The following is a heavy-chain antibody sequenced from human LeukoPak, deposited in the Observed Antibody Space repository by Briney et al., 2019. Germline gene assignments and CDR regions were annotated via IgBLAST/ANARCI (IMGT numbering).Heavy chain of an antibody. Sequence: GGSLRLSCVVSGFSFNDFAFNWVRQAPGQGLEWLSYVGISSSSIYYADSVKGRFTISRDNARNSVYLQMNRLRVGDTGLYYCAREISRRNQLLSGAFDLWGLGTVVTVFS. J-gene: IGHJ3*01. CDR2: VGISSSSI. CDR3: AREISRRNQLLSGAFDL. D-gene: IGHD2-2*01. CDR1: GFSFNDFA. V-gene: IGHV3-48*04.